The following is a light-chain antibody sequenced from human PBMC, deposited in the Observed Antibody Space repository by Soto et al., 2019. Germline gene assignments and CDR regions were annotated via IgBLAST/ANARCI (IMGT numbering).Light chain of an antibody. Sequence: EIVMTQSPATLSVSPGGRATLSCSSSQSVSSNLAWYQQKPGQAPRLLIYGASTRATGIPARFSGSGSGTEFTLTISSLQSEDFAVYYCQQYNNWPPITFGQGTRLEIK. CDR1: QSVSSN. J-gene: IGKJ5*01. CDR3: QQYNNWPPIT. CDR2: GAS. V-gene: IGKV3-15*01.